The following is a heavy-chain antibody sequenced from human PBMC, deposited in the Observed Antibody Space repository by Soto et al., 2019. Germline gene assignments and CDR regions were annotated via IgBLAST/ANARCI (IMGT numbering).Heavy chain of an antibody. Sequence: SETLSLTCTVSGGSISSGGYSWNWIRQPPGKGLEWIGYIYHSGSTLYNPSLKSRVTISVDKSKNQFSLKLTSVTAADTAVYYCATGIVATRFDYWGQGTLVTVSS. CDR3: ATGIVATRFDY. D-gene: IGHD5-12*01. CDR1: GGSISSGGYS. J-gene: IGHJ4*02. CDR2: IYHSGST. V-gene: IGHV4-30-2*01.